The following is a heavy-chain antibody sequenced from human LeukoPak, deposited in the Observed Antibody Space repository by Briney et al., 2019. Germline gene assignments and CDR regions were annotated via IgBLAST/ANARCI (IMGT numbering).Heavy chain of an antibody. V-gene: IGHV4-31*03. J-gene: IGHJ5*02. Sequence: SETLSLTCTVSGGSISSGGYYWSWIRQHPGKGLAWIGYIYYSGSTYYNPSLKSRVTISVDTSKNQFSLKLSSVTAADTAVYYCARDAYSSGSGWFDPWGQGTLVTVSS. CDR2: IYYSGST. CDR1: GGSISSGGYY. D-gene: IGHD6-19*01. CDR3: ARDAYSSGSGWFDP.